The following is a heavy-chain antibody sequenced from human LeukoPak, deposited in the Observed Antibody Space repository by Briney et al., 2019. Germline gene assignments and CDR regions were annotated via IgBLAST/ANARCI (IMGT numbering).Heavy chain of an antibody. CDR2: IYTSGST. CDR3: ARGRGYSYGRRYFDY. J-gene: IGHJ4*02. CDR1: GGSISSGSYY. Sequence: PSQTLSLTCTVSGGSISSGSYYWSWIRQPAGKGLEWIGRIYTSGSTNYNPSLKSRVTISVDTSKNQFSLKLSSVTAADTAVYYCARGRGYSYGRRYFDYWGQGTLVTVSS. D-gene: IGHD5-18*01. V-gene: IGHV4-61*02.